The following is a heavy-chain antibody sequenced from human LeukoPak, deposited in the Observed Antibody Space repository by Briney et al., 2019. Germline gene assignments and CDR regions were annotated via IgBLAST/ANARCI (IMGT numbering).Heavy chain of an antibody. V-gene: IGHV3-33*06. CDR1: GFTFSSYG. D-gene: IGHD7-27*01. CDR3: AKGKGQNWDPFDY. J-gene: IGHJ4*02. CDR2: IWNVGSIK. Sequence: PGGSLRLSCAASGFTFSSYGMHWVRQAPGKGLEWVAVIWNVGSIKYYADSVKGRFTISRDNSKNTLYLQMNSLGAEDTAVYYCAKGKGQNWDPFDYWGQGTLVTVSS.